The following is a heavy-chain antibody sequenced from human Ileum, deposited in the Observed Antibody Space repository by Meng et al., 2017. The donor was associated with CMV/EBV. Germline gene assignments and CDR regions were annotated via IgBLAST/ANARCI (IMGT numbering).Heavy chain of an antibody. D-gene: IGHD3-22*01. CDR2: IYYSGST. CDR1: GGSISSSSYY. J-gene: IGHJ4*02. V-gene: IGHV4-39*01. Sequence: SETLSLTCTVSGGSISSSSYYWGWLRQPPGKGLEWIGSIYYSGSTYYNPSLKSRVTISVDTSKNQFSLKLSSVTAADTAVYYCASPPVYDSSGYSFDYWGQGTLVTVSS. CDR3: ASPPVYDSSGYSFDY.